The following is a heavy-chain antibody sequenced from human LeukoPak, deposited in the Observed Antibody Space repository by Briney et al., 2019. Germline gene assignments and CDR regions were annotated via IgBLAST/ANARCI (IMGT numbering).Heavy chain of an antibody. CDR3: ARHDNRGYYSPHY. D-gene: IGHD3-22*01. CDR1: GATISSYY. Sequence: PSETLSLSCTVSGATISSYYRSWIRLPPGKGLEWIGFGHYTGSSNYNPSLKSRVTIAVDTSKSQYSLKLNSVTAADTAVYYCARHDNRGYYSPHYWGQGALVTVSS. CDR2: GHYTGSS. V-gene: IGHV4-59*08. J-gene: IGHJ4*02.